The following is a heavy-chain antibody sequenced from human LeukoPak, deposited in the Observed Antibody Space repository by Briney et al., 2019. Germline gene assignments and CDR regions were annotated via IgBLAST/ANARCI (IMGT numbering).Heavy chain of an antibody. J-gene: IGHJ4*02. CDR2: IKQDGSEK. V-gene: IGHV3-7*01. CDR1: GFSVSTNY. Sequence: GGSLRLSCAASGFSVSTNYMSWVRQAPGKGLEWVANIKQDGSEKYYVDSVKGRFTISRDNAKNSLYLQMNSLRAEDTAVYYCARGGREDFDYWGQGTLVTVSS. CDR3: ARGGREDFDY. D-gene: IGHD1-26*01.